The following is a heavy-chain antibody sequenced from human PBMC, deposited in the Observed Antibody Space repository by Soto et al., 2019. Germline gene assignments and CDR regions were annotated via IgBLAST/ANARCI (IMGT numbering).Heavy chain of an antibody. CDR3: AKERDIVVVVAPLDY. D-gene: IGHD2-15*01. J-gene: IGHJ4*02. CDR2: ISYDGSNK. V-gene: IGHV3-30*18. CDR1: GFTFSSYG. Sequence: QVQLVESGGGVVQPGRSLRLSCAASGFTFSSYGMHWVRQAPGKGLEWVAVISYDGSNKYYADSVKGRFTISRDNSKNTLYLQMNSLRAEDTAVYYCAKERDIVVVVAPLDYWGQVNLVTVSS.